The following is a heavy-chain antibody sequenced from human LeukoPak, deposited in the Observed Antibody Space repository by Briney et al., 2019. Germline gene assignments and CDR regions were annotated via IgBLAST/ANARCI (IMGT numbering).Heavy chain of an antibody. CDR2: INHSEST. CDR3: ARLDYDSSVYHPYNWFDP. J-gene: IGHJ5*02. V-gene: IGHV4-34*01. CDR1: GVSFSGCY. Sequence: SETLSLTCAVYGVSFSGCYWTWIRQPPGKGLEWIGEINHSESTNYNPSLKSRVTISVDTSKNQFSLKLSSVTAADTALYYCARLDYDSSVYHPYNWFDPWGQGILVTVSS. D-gene: IGHD3-22*01.